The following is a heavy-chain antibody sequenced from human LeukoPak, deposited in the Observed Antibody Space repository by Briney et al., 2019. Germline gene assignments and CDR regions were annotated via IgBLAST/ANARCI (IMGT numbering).Heavy chain of an antibody. CDR2: IYYTGIT. J-gene: IGHJ5*01. D-gene: IGHD6-13*01. Sequence: PSETLSLTCSVSGGSINNPSYYWGWVRQSPGKGLEWIGNIYYTGITFYNPSLKSRVALLLDKSKDQFSLKVTSVTAADSAVYYCATQKIAAGRISWFDSWGQGTLVTVSS. CDR3: ATQKIAAGRISWFDS. V-gene: IGHV4-39*07. CDR1: GGSINNPSYY.